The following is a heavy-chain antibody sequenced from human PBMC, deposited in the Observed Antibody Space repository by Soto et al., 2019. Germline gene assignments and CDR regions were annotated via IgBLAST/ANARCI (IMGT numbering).Heavy chain of an antibody. Sequence: SETLSLTCAVSGGSISSSNWWSWVRQXPGKGLEWIGEINHSGSTNYNPSLKSRVTISVDTSKNQFSLKRSSVTAADTAVYYCARERLVCSSTSCFYPPYYYYGMDVWGQGTTVTVSS. J-gene: IGHJ6*02. CDR1: GGSISSSNW. V-gene: IGHV4-4*02. CDR3: ARERLVCSSTSCFYPPYYYYGMDV. D-gene: IGHD2-2*01. CDR2: INHSGST.